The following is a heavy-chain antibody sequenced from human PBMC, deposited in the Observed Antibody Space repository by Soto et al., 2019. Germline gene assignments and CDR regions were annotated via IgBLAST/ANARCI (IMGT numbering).Heavy chain of an antibody. CDR2: INSDGSYI. D-gene: IGHD2-15*01. J-gene: IGHJ4*02. V-gene: IGHV3-74*01. Sequence: EVQLVESGGGLVQPGGPLRLSCVVSEFTFSSSWMHWVRQGPGKGLVWVSRINSDGSYINYADSVKGRFTTSRDNGKNMLYLQMNSLRAEDTALYYCVTGWSEYWGQGTLDTVSS. CDR1: EFTFSSSW. CDR3: VTGWSEY.